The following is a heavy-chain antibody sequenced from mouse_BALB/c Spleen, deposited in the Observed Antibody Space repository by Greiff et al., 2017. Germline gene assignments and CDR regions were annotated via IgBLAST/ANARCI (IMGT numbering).Heavy chain of an antibody. CDR3: ARTRGKATSFDY. J-gene: IGHJ2*01. D-gene: IGHD3-3*01. CDR2: ISYSGST. CDR1: GDSITSGY. Sequence: EVQLQQSGPSLVKPSQTLSLTCSVTGDSITSGYWHWVRKFPGNKLEYMGYISYSGSTDYNPSLKSRISITRDTSKNQNYLQLNSVTTEDTATYYCARTRGKATSFDYWGQGTTRTVSS. V-gene: IGHV3-8*02.